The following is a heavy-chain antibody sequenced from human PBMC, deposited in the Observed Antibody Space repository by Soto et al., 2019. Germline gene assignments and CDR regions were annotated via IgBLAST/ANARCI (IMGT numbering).Heavy chain of an antibody. CDR2: ISHRGST. D-gene: IGHD2-2*01. Sequence: QLQLQESGSGLVKPSQTLSLTCAVSCGASSSGGYSWSWSRQTPGKGLEWIGDISHRGSTYYKPSLKSRVTISVDRSKNQFSLKLSSVTAADTAVYYCARVPDRWGQGTLVTVSS. CDR3: ARVPDR. J-gene: IGHJ5*02. CDR1: CGASSSGGYS. V-gene: IGHV4-30-2*01.